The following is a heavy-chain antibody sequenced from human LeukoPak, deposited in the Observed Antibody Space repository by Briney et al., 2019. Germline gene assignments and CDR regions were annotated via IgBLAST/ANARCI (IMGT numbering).Heavy chain of an antibody. CDR3: ARWACGGDCYTFDY. V-gene: IGHV1-8*03. Sequence: ASVKVSCKASGYTFTSYDINWVRQATGQGLEWMGWMDPNSGNTGYAQKFQGRVTITRNTSISTAYMELSSLRSDDTAVYYCARWACGGDCYTFDYWGQGTLVTVSS. CDR1: GYTFTSYD. CDR2: MDPNSGNT. D-gene: IGHD2-21*02. J-gene: IGHJ4*02.